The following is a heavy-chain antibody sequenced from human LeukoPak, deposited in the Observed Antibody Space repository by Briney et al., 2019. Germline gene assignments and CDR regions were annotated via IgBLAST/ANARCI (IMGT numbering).Heavy chain of an antibody. CDR1: GGSISSYY. D-gene: IGHD3/OR15-3a*01. CDR3: ARERLDLFDY. Sequence: SETLSLTCTVSGGSISSYYWSWIRQPPGKGLEWIGYIYYSGSTNYNPSLKSRVTISVDTSKDQFSLKLSSVTAADTAVYYCARERLDLFDYWGQGTLVTVSS. V-gene: IGHV4-59*01. J-gene: IGHJ4*02. CDR2: IYYSGST.